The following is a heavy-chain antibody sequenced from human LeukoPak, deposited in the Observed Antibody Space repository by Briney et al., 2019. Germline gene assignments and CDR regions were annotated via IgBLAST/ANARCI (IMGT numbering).Heavy chain of an antibody. J-gene: IGHJ5*02. CDR3: ATRPDIAAAGPGWFDP. Sequence: SETLSLTCAVNGGSFSGYYWSWIRQPPGKGLEWIGEINHSGSTNYNPSLKSRVTISVDTSKNQFSLKLSSVTAADTAVYYCATRPDIAAAGPGWFDPWGQGTLVTVSS. V-gene: IGHV4-34*01. CDR2: INHSGST. D-gene: IGHD6-13*01. CDR1: GGSFSGYY.